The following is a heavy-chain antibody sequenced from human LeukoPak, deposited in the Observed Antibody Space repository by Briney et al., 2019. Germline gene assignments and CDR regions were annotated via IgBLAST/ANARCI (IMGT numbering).Heavy chain of an antibody. CDR2: INPNSGGT. J-gene: IGHJ4*02. D-gene: IGHD6-6*01. Sequence: GASVKVSCKASGYTFTGYYMRWVRQAPGQGLEWMGRINPNSGGTSYAQKFQGRVTMTRDTSISTAYMELSRLRSDDTAVYYCARYEYLEQEYSRSSGGYWGQGTLVTVSS. CDR3: ARYEYLEQEYSRSSGGY. CDR1: GYTFTGYY. V-gene: IGHV1-2*06.